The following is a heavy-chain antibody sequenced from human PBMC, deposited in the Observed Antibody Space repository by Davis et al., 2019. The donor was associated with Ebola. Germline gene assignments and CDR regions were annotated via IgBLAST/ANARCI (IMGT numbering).Heavy chain of an antibody. V-gene: IGHV3-30*18. Sequence: GESLKISCAASGFTLSSYGMYWVRQAPGKGLEWVATISFDGRNKYYTDSVKGRFTISRDNSRNTMYLQMNSLRADDTALYYCAKGTAMIVGVSNWFDPWGQGTLVTVSS. D-gene: IGHD3-22*01. CDR1: GFTLSSYG. CDR2: ISFDGRNK. CDR3: AKGTAMIVGVSNWFDP. J-gene: IGHJ5*02.